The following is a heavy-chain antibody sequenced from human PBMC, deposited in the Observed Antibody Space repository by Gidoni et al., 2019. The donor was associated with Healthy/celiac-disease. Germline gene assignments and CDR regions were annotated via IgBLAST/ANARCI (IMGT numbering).Heavy chain of an antibody. CDR2: INHSGST. CDR3: ARGRDIVVVPAARRFDP. V-gene: IGHV4-34*01. Sequence: QVQLQQWGAGLLKPSESLSLTCAVYGGSFSGYYWSWIRQPPGKGLEWIGEINHSGSTNYNPSLKSRVTISVDTSKTQFSLKLSSVTAADTAVYYCARGRDIVVVPAARRFDPWGQGTLVTVSS. CDR1: GGSFSGYY. D-gene: IGHD2-2*01. J-gene: IGHJ5*02.